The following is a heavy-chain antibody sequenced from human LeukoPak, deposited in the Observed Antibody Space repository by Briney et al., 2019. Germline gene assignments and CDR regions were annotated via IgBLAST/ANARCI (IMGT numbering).Heavy chain of an antibody. Sequence: GGSLRLSCAASGFTFSSYAMSWVRQAPGKGLEWVSAISGSGGSTYYADSVKGRFTISRDNSKITLYLQMNSLRAEDAAVYYCAKDRSLWDIVVVPAALDYWGQGTLVTVSS. CDR3: AKDRSLWDIVVVPAALDY. J-gene: IGHJ4*02. V-gene: IGHV3-23*01. CDR1: GFTFSSYA. CDR2: ISGSGGST. D-gene: IGHD2-2*01.